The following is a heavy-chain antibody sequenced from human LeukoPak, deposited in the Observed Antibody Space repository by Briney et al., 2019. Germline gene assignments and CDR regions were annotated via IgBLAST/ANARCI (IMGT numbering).Heavy chain of an antibody. CDR2: INAGNGNT. J-gene: IGHJ3*02. Sequence: MGWINAGNGNTKYSQKFQGRVTITRDTSASTAYMELSSLRSEDTAVYYCARINSSDDAFDIWGQGTMVTVSS. CDR3: ARINSSDDAFDI. V-gene: IGHV1-3*01. D-gene: IGHD3-22*01.